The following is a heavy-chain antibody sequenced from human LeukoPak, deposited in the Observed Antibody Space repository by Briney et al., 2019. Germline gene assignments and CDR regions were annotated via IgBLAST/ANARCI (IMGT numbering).Heavy chain of an antibody. CDR1: GGSISSGGYY. CDR2: IYHSGST. D-gene: IGHD6-13*01. CDR3: ARGYGYSSSRRGFWFDP. J-gene: IGHJ5*02. Sequence: SETLSLTCTVSGGSISSGGYYWSWIRQPPGKGLEWIGYIYHSGSTYYNPSLKSRVTISVDRSKNQFSLKLSSVTAADTAVYYCARGYGYSSSRRGFWFDPWGQGTLVTVSS. V-gene: IGHV4-30-2*01.